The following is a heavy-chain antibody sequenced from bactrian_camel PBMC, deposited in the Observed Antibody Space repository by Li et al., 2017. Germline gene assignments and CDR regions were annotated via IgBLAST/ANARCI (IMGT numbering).Heavy chain of an antibody. CDR1: GYTYSAHC. D-gene: IGHD4*01. CDR2: VIAGSGST. J-gene: IGHJ4*01. V-gene: IGHV3S28*01. CDR3: AASRLGSTINWRHERRWGY. Sequence: ESGGGSVQAGGSLRLSCAFSGYTYSAHCMGWFRQAPGREREGVAVIAGSGSTGYADSVKGRFTISKDNAKNTLYLEMATLEPEDTAMYYCAASRLGSTINWRHERRWGYWGQGTQVTVS.